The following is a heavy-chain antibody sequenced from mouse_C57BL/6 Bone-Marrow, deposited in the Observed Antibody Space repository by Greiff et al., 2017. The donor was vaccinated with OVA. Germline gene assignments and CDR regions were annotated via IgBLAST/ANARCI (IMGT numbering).Heavy chain of an antibody. V-gene: IGHV5-4*01. CDR1: GFTFSSYA. J-gene: IGHJ2*01. Sequence: EVQVVESGGGLVKPGGSLKLSCAASGFTFSSYAMSWVRQTPEKRLEWVATISDGGSYTYYPDNVKGRFTITRDNAKNNLYLQMSHLKSEDTAMYYCARDRGGITVVEGLYYLDYWGQGTTLTVSS. D-gene: IGHD1-1*01. CDR3: ARDRGGITVVEGLYYLDY. CDR2: ISDGGSYT.